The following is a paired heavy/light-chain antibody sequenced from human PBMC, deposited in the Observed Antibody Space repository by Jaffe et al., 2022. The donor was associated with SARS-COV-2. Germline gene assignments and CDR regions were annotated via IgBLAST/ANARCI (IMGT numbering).Heavy chain of an antibody. CDR3: ARGQSGINWPSDALDI. V-gene: IGHV1-46*01. CDR2: IHPGGGSA. J-gene: IGHJ3*02. CDR1: GYMFTNYL. D-gene: IGHD1-1*01. Sequence: QVQLVQSGAEVQKPGASVKVSCKASGYMFTNYLMHWVRQAPGQGLEWMAIIHPGGGSAAYAQKFQGRVTVTRDTSTTTVYMEVTGLRSDDTAVYYCARGQSGINWPSDALDIWGQGTVVTVS.
Light chain of an antibody. J-gene: IGKJ1*01. CDR1: QSVRNGY. Sequence: EIVLTQSPGALSLSPGERATLSCRASQSVRNGYLAWYQQQPGRAPRLLIYDASSRAAGVPDRFSGSGSGTDFTLTISRLEPEDFAVYYCQQYSTSTGTIGQGTKVEIK. CDR3: QQYSTSTGT. CDR2: DAS. V-gene: IGKV3-20*01.